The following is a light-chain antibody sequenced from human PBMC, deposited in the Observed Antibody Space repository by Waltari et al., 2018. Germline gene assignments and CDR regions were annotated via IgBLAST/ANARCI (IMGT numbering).Light chain of an antibody. CDR3: QQRSNRPYT. V-gene: IGKV3-11*01. J-gene: IGKJ2*01. CDR1: QSVSSY. CDR2: DAS. Sequence: EIVLTHSPATLSLSPGERATLPCRASQSVSSYLAWYQQKPGQAPRLLIYDASNRATGIPARFSGSGSGTDFTLTISSLEPEDFAVYYCQQRSNRPYTFGQGTKLEIK.